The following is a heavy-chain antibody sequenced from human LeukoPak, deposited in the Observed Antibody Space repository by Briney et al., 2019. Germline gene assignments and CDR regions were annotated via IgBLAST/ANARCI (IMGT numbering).Heavy chain of an antibody. CDR2: IGIDSGNT. Sequence: GGSLRLSCAASGFAFSDYSMNWVRQAPGKGLEWISYIGIDSGNTNYADSVEGRFTISGDKAKNSLYLQMNSLRVEDTAVYYCARDYKYAFDNWGQGTLVTVSS. CDR3: ARDYKYAFDN. V-gene: IGHV3-48*01. CDR1: GFAFSDYS. D-gene: IGHD5-24*01. J-gene: IGHJ4*02.